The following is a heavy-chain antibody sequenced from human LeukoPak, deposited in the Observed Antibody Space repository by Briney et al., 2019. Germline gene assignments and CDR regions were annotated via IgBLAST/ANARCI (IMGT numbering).Heavy chain of an antibody. CDR3: ARGQLRLSN. CDR1: GGSFSGYY. Sequence: SETLSLTCAVYGGSFSGYYWSWIRQPPGKGLEWIGEINHSGSTNYNPSLKSRVTISVDTSKNQFSLKLSSVTAADTAVYYCARGQLRLSNWGQGSLIIVSS. V-gene: IGHV4-34*01. D-gene: IGHD6-25*01. CDR2: INHSGST. J-gene: IGHJ4*02.